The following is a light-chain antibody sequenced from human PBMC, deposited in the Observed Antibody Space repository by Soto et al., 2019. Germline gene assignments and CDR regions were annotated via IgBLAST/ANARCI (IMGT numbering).Light chain of an antibody. CDR3: QQYNNWLYT. CDR2: GAS. V-gene: IGKV3-15*01. CDR1: QSVSSN. J-gene: IGKJ2*01. Sequence: EIVMTQSPATLSVSPGERATLSCRASQSVSSNLAWYQQKPGQTPRLLIYGASTRATGIPARLSGSGSGTEFALTISSLQSEDFAVYYCQQYNNWLYTFGQGTKLEIK.